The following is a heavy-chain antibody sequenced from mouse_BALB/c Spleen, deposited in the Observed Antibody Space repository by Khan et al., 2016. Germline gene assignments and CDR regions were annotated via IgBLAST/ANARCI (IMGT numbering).Heavy chain of an antibody. CDR1: GFAFSSYD. V-gene: IGHV5-12-1*01. D-gene: IGHD2-1*01. CDR2: ISSGGGST. J-gene: IGHJ4*01. CDR3: ARQRYGNYYYYAMDY. Sequence: EVELVEPGGGLVKPGGSLKLSCAASGFAFSSYDMSWVRQTPEKRLEWVAYISSGGGSTYYPDTVKGRFTISRDNAKQTLYLQMSSLKSSDTAMYYCARQRYGNYYYYAMDYWGQGTSVTVSS.